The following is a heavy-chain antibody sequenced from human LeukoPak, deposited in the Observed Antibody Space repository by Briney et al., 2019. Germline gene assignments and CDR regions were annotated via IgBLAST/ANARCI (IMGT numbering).Heavy chain of an antibody. D-gene: IGHD3-10*01. V-gene: IGHV3-7*01. CDR1: GFTFSSYW. Sequence: GGSLRLSWAASGFTFSSYWMSWVRQAPGKGLEWVANIKQDGSEKYCVDSVKGRFTISRDNAKNSLYLQMNSLRAEDTAVYYCARDSGSYYIDYWGQGTLVTVSS. CDR3: ARDSGSYYIDY. CDR2: IKQDGSEK. J-gene: IGHJ4*02.